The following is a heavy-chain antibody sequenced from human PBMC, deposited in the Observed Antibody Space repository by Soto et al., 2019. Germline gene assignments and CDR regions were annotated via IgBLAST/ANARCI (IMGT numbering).Heavy chain of an antibody. CDR2: IYSGGST. V-gene: IGHV3-53*01. D-gene: IGHD5-18*01. CDR1: GFTVSSNY. Sequence: GSLRLSCAASGFTVSSNYINWVRQAPGKGLEWVSIIYSGGSTYYADSVKGRFTISRDNSKNTLYLQMTSLRADDTAVYYCATRGYNYGYHDYWGQGTLVTVSS. CDR3: ATRGYNYGYHDY. J-gene: IGHJ4*02.